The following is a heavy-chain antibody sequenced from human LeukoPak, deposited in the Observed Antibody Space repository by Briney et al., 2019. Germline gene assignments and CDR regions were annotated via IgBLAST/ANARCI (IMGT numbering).Heavy chain of an antibody. D-gene: IGHD5-18*01. CDR2: ISYDGSNK. CDR1: GFTFSSYA. CDR3: ARDKVDTAMGSFDY. V-gene: IGHV3-30*04. J-gene: IGHJ4*02. Sequence: GGSLRLSCAASGFTFSSYAMHWVRQAPGKGLEWVAVISYDGSNKYYADSVKGRFTTSRDNSKNTLYLQMNSLRAEDTAVYYCARDKVDTAMGSFDYWGQGTLVTVSS.